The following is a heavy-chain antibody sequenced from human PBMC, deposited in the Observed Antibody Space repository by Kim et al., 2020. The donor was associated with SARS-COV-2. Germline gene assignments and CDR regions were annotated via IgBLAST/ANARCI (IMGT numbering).Heavy chain of an antibody. V-gene: IGHV3-23*01. Sequence: GGSLRLSCTTSGFTFTGYAMSWVRQAPGKGLEWVSSIDGSDGTTYYVDSVKGRFPISRANSTNTLSLQMNSLRADDTAVYYCLKGGWGWILAPWGQGTRV. CDR1: GFTFTGYA. CDR2: IDGSDGTT. J-gene: IGHJ5*02. D-gene: IGHD2-2*03. CDR3: LKGGWGWILAP.